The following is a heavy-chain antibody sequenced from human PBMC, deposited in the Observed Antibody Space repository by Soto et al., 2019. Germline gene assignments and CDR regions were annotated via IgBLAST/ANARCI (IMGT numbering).Heavy chain of an antibody. D-gene: IGHD6-13*01. V-gene: IGHV1-69*12. J-gene: IGHJ6*02. CDR3: AKPAAGRYYYCGMAV. Sequence: QVQLVQSGAEVKKPGSSVKVSCKASGGTFSSYAISWVRQAPGQGLEWMGGIIPIFGTANYAQKFQGRVTITAHESTSTAYMERSSLRSEDTAVYYCAKPAAGRYYYCGMAVWGQGTTGTVS. CDR1: GGTFSSYA. CDR2: IIPIFGTA.